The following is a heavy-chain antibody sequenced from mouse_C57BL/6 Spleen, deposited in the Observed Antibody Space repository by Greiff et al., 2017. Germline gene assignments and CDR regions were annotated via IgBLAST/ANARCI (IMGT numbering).Heavy chain of an antibody. D-gene: IGHD1-1*01. V-gene: IGHV1-5*01. J-gene: IGHJ2*01. CDR2: IYPGYSDT. Sequence: DVQLQPSWTVLSRPGASVKMSCKTSGYTFTSYWMHWVKQMPGQGLDWIGAIYPGYSDTSYNQKFKGKAKLTAVTAASTTYMELSSLTNEDSAVYYCTRKDGSSDVDYWGQGTTLTVSS. CDR1: GYTFTSYW. CDR3: TRKDGSSDVDY.